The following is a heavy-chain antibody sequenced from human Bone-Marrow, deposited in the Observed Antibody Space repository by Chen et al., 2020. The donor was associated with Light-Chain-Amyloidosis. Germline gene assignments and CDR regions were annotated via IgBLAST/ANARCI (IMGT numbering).Heavy chain of an antibody. Sequence: QVQLQLSGPGLVKPSETLSLKCSVPGDSITSSTDYWGWIRQPPGKGLEYIASIYSSGSSYYKLALKRRVTISVGTSKNQFSLRLTPATAADTTVYYCVRSRYSTGPFEVWGQGSLVTVSS. V-gene: IGHV4-39*07. CDR3: VRSRYSTGPFEV. D-gene: IGHD3-16*02. CDR2: IYSSGSS. CDR1: GDSITSSTDY. J-gene: IGHJ1*01.